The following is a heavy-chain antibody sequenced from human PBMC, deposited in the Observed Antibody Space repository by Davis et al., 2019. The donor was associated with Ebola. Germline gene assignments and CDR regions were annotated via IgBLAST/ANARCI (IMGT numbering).Heavy chain of an antibody. CDR3: ARPDCSGSSCILDV. CDR1: GYRFTNYW. CDR2: IYPGDSDI. J-gene: IGHJ6*02. V-gene: IGHV5-51*01. Sequence: GESLKISCNASGYRFTNYWIVWVRQMPGQGLEWMGIIYPGDSDIRYRPSFQGQVTISADKSIDTAYLQWTSLKASDTAMYFCARPDCSGSSCILDVWGQGTTVTVSS. D-gene: IGHD2-15*01.